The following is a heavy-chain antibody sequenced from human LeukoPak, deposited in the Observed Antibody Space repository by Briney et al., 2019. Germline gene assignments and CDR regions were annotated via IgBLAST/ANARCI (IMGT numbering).Heavy chain of an antibody. D-gene: IGHD5-12*01. CDR1: GFTFSSYG. CDR2: ASGSGTNS. V-gene: IGHV3-23*01. J-gene: IGHJ4*02. Sequence: GGSLRFSCAASGFTFSSYGMSWVRQTPGKGLEWVSGASGSGTNSNYADSVKGRFTISRDNSKNTLSLQMSSLRAEDTAVYYCAKHQEESGYPFDQWGRGTLVTVSS. CDR3: AKHQEESGYPFDQ.